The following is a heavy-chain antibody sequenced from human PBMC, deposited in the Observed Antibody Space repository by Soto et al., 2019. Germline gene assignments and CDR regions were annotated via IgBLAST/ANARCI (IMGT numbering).Heavy chain of an antibody. Sequence: SVTLSLTCTVSGGSISSYYWSWVRQPPGKGLEWIGYMYNTGSTIYNPSLKSRVTISVDTSKNQFSLKLNSVTAADTAVYYCARDLWGYCGADCSPLDVWGQGTTVTVS. J-gene: IGHJ6*02. D-gene: IGHD2-21*02. CDR2: MYNTGST. V-gene: IGHV4-59*01. CDR3: ARDLWGYCGADCSPLDV. CDR1: GGSISSYY.